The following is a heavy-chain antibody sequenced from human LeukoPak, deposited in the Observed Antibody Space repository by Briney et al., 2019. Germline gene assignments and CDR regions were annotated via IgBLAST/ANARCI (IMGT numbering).Heavy chain of an antibody. D-gene: IGHD1-26*01. CDR1: GGSISSYY. Sequence: SETLSLTCTVSGGSISSYYWSWIRQPPGKGLEWIDYIYYTGSTDYNPSLKSRVSISLDTSKNQFSLKLSSVTAADTAVYYCARVLGSWEPDDAFDIWGQGTMVTVSS. J-gene: IGHJ3*02. CDR3: ARVLGSWEPDDAFDI. CDR2: IYYTGST. V-gene: IGHV4-59*01.